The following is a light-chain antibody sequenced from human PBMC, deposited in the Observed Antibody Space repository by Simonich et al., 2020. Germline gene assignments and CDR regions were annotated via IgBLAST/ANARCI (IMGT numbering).Light chain of an antibody. Sequence: DIVMTQSPDSLAVSLGERATINCKSSQSVLYSSNNKNYLAWYKQKQGQPPKRLIYWASTRESGVPDRFSGSGSGTDFTLTISSLQAEDVAVYYCQQYYSTPWTFGQGTKVEIK. V-gene: IGKV4-1*01. CDR1: QSVLYSSNNKNY. CDR3: QQYYSTPWT. J-gene: IGKJ1*01. CDR2: WAS.